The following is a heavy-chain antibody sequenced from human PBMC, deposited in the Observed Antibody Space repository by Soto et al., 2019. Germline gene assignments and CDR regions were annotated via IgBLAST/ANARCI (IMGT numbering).Heavy chain of an antibody. J-gene: IGHJ1*01. Sequence: HPAGSLRLSCTASGFTFSSHAMTWVRQAPGKGLEWVATISNDGSNKYYIDSVEGRFTISRDNSKNTLYLQMNSLRAEDTAVYYCAKGHQWLSEDWYFQHWGQGTLVTVSS. D-gene: IGHD6-19*01. CDR3: AKGHQWLSEDWYFQH. CDR2: ISNDGSNK. V-gene: IGHV3-30*18. CDR1: GFTFSSHA.